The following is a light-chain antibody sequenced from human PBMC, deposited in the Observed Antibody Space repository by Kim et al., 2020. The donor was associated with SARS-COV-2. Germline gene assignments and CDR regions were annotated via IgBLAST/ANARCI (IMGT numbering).Light chain of an antibody. V-gene: IGKV3-20*01. J-gene: IGKJ1*01. CDR2: GAS. CDR3: QQYGSSPRT. Sequence: SPGERATLSCRASETISNSYIAWYQQKRGQAPRLVIYGASSRATGIPDRFSGSGSGTDFTLTIRRLEPEDFAVYYCQQYGSSPRTFGQGTKVDIK. CDR1: ETISNSY.